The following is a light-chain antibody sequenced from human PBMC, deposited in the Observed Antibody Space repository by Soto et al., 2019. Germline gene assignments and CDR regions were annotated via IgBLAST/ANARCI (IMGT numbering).Light chain of an antibody. CDR2: AAS. CDR3: QKYGSARRGFI. J-gene: IGKJ3*01. CDR1: QPINNY. V-gene: IGKV1-27*01. Sequence: DIQMTQSPSSLSASVGDRVSITCRASQPINNYLAWYQQKPGKVPNLLIYAASTLQSGVPSRFSGSGSGTDFTLTISGLQPEDVGTYYCQKYGSARRGFIFGPGTKVDI.